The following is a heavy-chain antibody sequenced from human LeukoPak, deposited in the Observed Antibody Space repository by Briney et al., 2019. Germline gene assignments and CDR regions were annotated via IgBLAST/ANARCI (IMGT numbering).Heavy chain of an antibody. Sequence: GGSLRLSCAASGFTFNDYHMSWLPQAPGKGLVGVSGISDFCGTTYYAGSVRGRSTISRNNSKNTMSFQMNSLRAEDTAVYYCARGLYSYDYWGQGMLVTVSS. D-gene: IGHD3/OR15-3a*01. CDR2: ISDFCGTT. CDR3: ARGLYSYDY. V-gene: IGHV3-23*01. J-gene: IGHJ4*02. CDR1: GFTFNDYH.